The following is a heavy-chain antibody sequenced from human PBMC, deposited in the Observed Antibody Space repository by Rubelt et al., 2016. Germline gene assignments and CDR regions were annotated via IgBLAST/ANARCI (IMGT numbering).Heavy chain of an antibody. V-gene: IGHV3-23*01. CDR3: AKVEEGQQLFSWSFDY. CDR2: ISGSGGST. J-gene: IGHJ4*02. D-gene: IGHD6-13*01. Sequence: EWVSAISGSGGSTYYADSVKGRFTISRDNSKNTLYLQMNSLRAEDTAVYYCAKVEEGQQLFSWSFDYWGQGTLVTVSS.